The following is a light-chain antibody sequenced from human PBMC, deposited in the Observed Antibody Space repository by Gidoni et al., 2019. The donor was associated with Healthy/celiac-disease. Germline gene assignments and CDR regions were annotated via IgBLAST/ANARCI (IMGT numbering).Light chain of an antibody. CDR2: GAS. CDR1: QSVSSSY. V-gene: IGKV3-20*01. J-gene: IGKJ2*01. Sequence: EIVLTQSPGTLSLSPGERATLSCRASQSVSSSYLAWYQQKPGQAPRLLIYGASSRATGIPDRFSGSGSGTDFTLTISSLEPEDFAVYYCQQHGSSPYTFGQGTQLEIK. CDR3: QQHGSSPYT.